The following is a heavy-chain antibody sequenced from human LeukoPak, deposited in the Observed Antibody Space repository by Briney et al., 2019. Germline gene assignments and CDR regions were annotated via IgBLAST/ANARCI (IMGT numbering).Heavy chain of an antibody. J-gene: IGHJ5*02. V-gene: IGHV4-34*01. D-gene: IGHD3-10*01. CDR3: ARAPLRYYGSGSYYKKGHWFDP. CDR1: GGSFSGYY. CDR2: INHSGST. Sequence: PSETLSLTCAVYGGSFSGYYWSWIRQPPGKGLEWSGEINHSGSTNYNPSLKSRVTISVDTSKNQFSVRLSSVTAADTAVYYCARAPLRYYGSGSYYKKGHWFDPWGQGTLVTVSS.